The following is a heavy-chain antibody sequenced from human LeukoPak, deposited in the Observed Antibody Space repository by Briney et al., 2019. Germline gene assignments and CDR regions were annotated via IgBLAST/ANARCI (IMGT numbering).Heavy chain of an antibody. D-gene: IGHD3-10*01. CDR1: GGTFSSYA. CDR3: ARESTHTLWFGESILPGYYGMDV. V-gene: IGHV1-69*06. CDR2: IIPIFGTA. J-gene: IGHJ6*04. Sequence: ASVKVSCKASGGTFSSYAISWVRQAPGQGLEWMGGIIPIFGTANYAQKFQGRVTITADKSTSTAYMELSSLRSEDTAVYYCARESTHTLWFGESILPGYYGMDVWGKGTTVTVSS.